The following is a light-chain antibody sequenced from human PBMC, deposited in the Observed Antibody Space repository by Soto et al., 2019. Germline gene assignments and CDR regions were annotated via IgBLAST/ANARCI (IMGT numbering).Light chain of an antibody. CDR2: AAS. Sequence: DIHMTQSPSSISASVGYRFNITCRASQSISSYLNWYQQKPVKAPKLLXYAASSLQSGVPSSFSGSASGTDFTLTISSLQPEDFATHYCQQSYRTHPSTCGQGTRLEIK. CDR3: QQSYRTHPST. V-gene: IGKV1-39*01. J-gene: IGKJ5*01. CDR1: QSISSY.